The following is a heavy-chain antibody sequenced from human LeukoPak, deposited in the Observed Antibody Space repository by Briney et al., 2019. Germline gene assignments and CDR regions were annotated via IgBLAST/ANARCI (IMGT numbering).Heavy chain of an antibody. V-gene: IGHV1-18*01. D-gene: IGHD3-3*01. J-gene: IGHJ6*03. CDR3: ARPAMPYYAFWSDSYLDV. CDR2: ISPYNGNT. Sequence: GASVKVSCKASGYTFSTYVITWVRQAPGQGLEWLGWISPYNGNTNYTQKLQGRITMTTDTSTSTAYMELRSLRSDDTAVHYCARPAMPYYAFWSDSYLDVWGKGTTVTVSS. CDR1: GYTFSTYV.